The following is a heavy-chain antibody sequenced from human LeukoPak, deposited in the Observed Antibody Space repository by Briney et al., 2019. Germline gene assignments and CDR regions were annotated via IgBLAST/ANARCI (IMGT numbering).Heavy chain of an antibody. CDR1: GGTFSSYA. V-gene: IGHV1-69*13. J-gene: IGHJ4*02. CDR3: ARDCSGGSCYGY. D-gene: IGHD2-15*01. Sequence: GASVKVSCKASGGTFSSYAISWVRQAPGQGLEWMGGIIPIFGTANYAQKFQGRVTITADESTSTAYMELSSLRSEDTAVYYCARDCSGGSCYGYWGQGTLVTVSS. CDR2: IIPIFGTA.